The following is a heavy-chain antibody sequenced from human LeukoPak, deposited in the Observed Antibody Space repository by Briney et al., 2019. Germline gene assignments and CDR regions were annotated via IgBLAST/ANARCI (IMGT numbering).Heavy chain of an antibody. Sequence: ASVKVSCKASGYTFTSYGISWVRQAPGQGLEWMGWISAYNGNTNYAQKLQGRVTMTTDTSTSTAYMELRSLRSDDTAVYYCARVASTMIVVVSNYFDYWGQGTLVTVSS. D-gene: IGHD3-22*01. J-gene: IGHJ4*02. CDR3: ARVASTMIVVVSNYFDY. CDR1: GYTFTSYG. CDR2: ISAYNGNT. V-gene: IGHV1-18*01.